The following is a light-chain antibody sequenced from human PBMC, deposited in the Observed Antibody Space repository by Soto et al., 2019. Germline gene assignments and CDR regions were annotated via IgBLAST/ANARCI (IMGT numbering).Light chain of an antibody. Sequence: EIVVTQSPATLSVSPGERATLSCMASQSVSSNLAWYQQKPGQAPRLLIYGASTRATGIPARFSGSGSGTEFTLTISSLQSEDFAVYYCQQYNNWLITFGQGTRLEIK. CDR2: GAS. V-gene: IGKV3-15*01. CDR3: QQYNNWLIT. CDR1: QSVSSN. J-gene: IGKJ5*01.